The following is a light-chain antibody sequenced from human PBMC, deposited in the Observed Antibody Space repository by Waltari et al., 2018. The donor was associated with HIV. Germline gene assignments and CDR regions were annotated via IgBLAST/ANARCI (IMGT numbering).Light chain of an antibody. J-gene: IGKJ5*01. CDR3: QQYNNWPPIT. Sequence: EILMTQSPATLSVSPGERATLSCRASQSIRSNLAWYQQKPGQAPRLLLYDASTRATGIPARFSGSGSGTEFTLTLTSLQSEDFAVYYCQQYNNWPPITFGQGTRLEIK. CDR1: QSIRSN. V-gene: IGKV3-15*01. CDR2: DAS.